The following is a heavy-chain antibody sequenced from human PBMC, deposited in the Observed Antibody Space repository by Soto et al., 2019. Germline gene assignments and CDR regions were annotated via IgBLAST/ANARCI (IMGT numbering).Heavy chain of an antibody. CDR1: GFTFSSYW. D-gene: IGHD2-8*02. Sequence: EVQPVESGGGLVQPGGSLRLSCAASGFTFSSYWMSWVRQAPGKGLEWVANIKQDGSEKYYVDSVKGRFTISRDNAKNSLYLQMNSLRAEDTAVYYCARDVLDNYYYYGMDVWGQGTTVTVSS. CDR2: IKQDGSEK. J-gene: IGHJ6*02. CDR3: ARDVLDNYYYYGMDV. V-gene: IGHV3-7*03.